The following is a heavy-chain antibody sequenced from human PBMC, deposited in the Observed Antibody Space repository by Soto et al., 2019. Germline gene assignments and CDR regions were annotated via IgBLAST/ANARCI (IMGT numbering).Heavy chain of an antibody. J-gene: IGHJ3*02. CDR3: ARPKLTSSGILAFDI. CDR2: VSASGLNT. D-gene: IGHD2-15*01. V-gene: IGHV3-23*01. Sequence: GGSLRLSCAASGFTFSTYAMAWVRQAPGKGLEWVSGVSASGLNTDYADPVKGRFYISRDNSKNTVSLHMNSLRSEDTAVYYCARPKLTSSGILAFDIWGQGTMVTVSS. CDR1: GFTFSTYA.